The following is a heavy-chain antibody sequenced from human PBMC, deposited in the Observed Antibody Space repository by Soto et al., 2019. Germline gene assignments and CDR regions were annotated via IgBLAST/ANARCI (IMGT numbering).Heavy chain of an antibody. Sequence: SETLSLTCTVSGGPISSGVYYWSWIRHHPGNGLEWIGYIYYSGSTYYNPSLKSRVTISVDTSKNQFSLKLSSVTAADTAVYYCARSFPFRYYYDSSGNWFDPWGQGSLVTV. V-gene: IGHV4-31*03. CDR2: IYYSGST. CDR1: GGPISSGVYY. J-gene: IGHJ5*02. CDR3: ARSFPFRYYYDSSGNWFDP. D-gene: IGHD3-22*01.